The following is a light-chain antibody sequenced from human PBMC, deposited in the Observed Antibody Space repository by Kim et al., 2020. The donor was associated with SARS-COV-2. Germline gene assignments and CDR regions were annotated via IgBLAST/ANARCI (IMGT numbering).Light chain of an antibody. CDR1: SSDIGAYNY. CDR2: DVI. CDR3: SSFTTSSTWV. V-gene: IGLV2-14*04. Sequence: GLSITISCTGTSSDIGAYNYVSWYQQYPGKAPKLMIYDVIKRPSGVSNRFSASKSGNTASLTISGLQGEDEADYYCSSFTTSSTWVFGTGTKVTVL. J-gene: IGLJ1*01.